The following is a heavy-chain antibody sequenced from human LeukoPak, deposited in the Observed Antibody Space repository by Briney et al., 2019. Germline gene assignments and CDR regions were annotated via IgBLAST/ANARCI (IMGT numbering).Heavy chain of an antibody. CDR1: GYTFTGYY. CDR3: ARREAAVAAPYDY. D-gene: IGHD6-19*01. Sequence: VASVKVSCKASGYTFTGYYMHWVRQAPGQGLEWMGWINPNSGGTNYAQKFQGRVTMTRDTSISTAYMELSRLRSDDTAVYYCARREAAVAAPYDYWGQGTLVTVSS. J-gene: IGHJ4*02. CDR2: INPNSGGT. V-gene: IGHV1-2*02.